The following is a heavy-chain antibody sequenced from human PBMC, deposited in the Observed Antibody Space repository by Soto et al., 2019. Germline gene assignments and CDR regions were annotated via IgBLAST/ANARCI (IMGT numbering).Heavy chain of an antibody. Sequence: GGSLRLSCAASGVTFSSYSMNWVRQAPGKGLEWVSYISSSSSTIYYADSVKGRFTISRDDSKNTLYLQMNSLKTEDTAVYYCTTDYGGYSGYDLDYWGQGTLVTVSS. V-gene: IGHV3-48*01. CDR2: ISSSSSTI. CDR3: TTDYGGYSGYDLDY. J-gene: IGHJ4*02. CDR1: GVTFSSYS. D-gene: IGHD5-12*01.